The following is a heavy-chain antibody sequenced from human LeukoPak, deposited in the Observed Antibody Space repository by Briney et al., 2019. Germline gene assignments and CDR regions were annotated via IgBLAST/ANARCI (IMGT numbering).Heavy chain of an antibody. V-gene: IGHV3-30*02. CDR1: GFTFSSYG. CDR2: IRYDGSNK. Sequence: GGSLRLSCAASGFTFSSYGMHWVRQAPGKGLERVAFIRYDGSNKYYADSVKGRFTISRDNSKNTLYLQMNSLRAEDTAVYYCAKDRITYYYDSSGYTFDYWGQGTLVTVSS. CDR3: AKDRITYYYDSSGYTFDY. D-gene: IGHD3-22*01. J-gene: IGHJ4*02.